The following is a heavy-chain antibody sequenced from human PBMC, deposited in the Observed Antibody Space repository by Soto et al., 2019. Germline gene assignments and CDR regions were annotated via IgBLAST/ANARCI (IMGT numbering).Heavy chain of an antibody. CDR1: GFSFRTYG. J-gene: IGHJ4*02. V-gene: IGHV3-23*01. CDR3: AKRVLYSSSSRNLDY. Sequence: EVQLLESGGGLVQPGGSLRLSCVASGFSFRTYGMNWVRQAPGKGLEWVSSISDDGTSTYYADSVKGRFPISRDNYKNTLYLQMNSMRAEDTAVYYCAKRVLYSSSSRNLDYWGQGTLLTVFS. D-gene: IGHD6-6*01. CDR2: ISDDGTST.